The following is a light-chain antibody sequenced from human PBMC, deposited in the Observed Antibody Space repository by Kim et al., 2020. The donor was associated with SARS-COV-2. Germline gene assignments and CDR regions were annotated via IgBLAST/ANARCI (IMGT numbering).Light chain of an antibody. Sequence: EFVMTQSPATLSLSPGERATLSCRASQSVSANYLSWYQQKPGQAPRLLIYGTSTRATGIPPRFSGSGSGTEYTLTITSLQPEDFAVYYCQQDWTFGPGTKLEI. CDR3: QQDWT. CDR1: QSVSANY. CDR2: GTS. V-gene: IGKV3D-7*01. J-gene: IGKJ2*01.